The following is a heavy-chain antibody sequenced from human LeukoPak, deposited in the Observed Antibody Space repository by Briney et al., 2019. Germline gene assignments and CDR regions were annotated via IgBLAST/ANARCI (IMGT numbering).Heavy chain of an antibody. CDR2: IYYSGST. Sequence: SETLSLTCTVSGGSISSYYWSWIRQPPGKGLEWIGYIYYSGSTNYNPSLKSRVTISVDTSKNQFSLKLSSVTAADTAVYYCARHNYDILTGLSYYGMDVWGQGTTVTVSS. D-gene: IGHD3-9*01. J-gene: IGHJ6*02. CDR3: ARHNYDILTGLSYYGMDV. V-gene: IGHV4-59*08. CDR1: GGSISSYY.